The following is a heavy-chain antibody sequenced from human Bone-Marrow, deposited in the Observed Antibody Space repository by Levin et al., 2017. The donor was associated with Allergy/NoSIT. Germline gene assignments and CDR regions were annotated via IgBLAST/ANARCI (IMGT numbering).Heavy chain of an antibody. J-gene: IGHJ6*02. CDR2: MYITGST. CDR3: ARDATGIGAAAVF. Sequence: PSQTLSLTCAVSGGSIRGYYCYWIRQPAGKGLEWIGRMYITGSTSYNPSLRGRVTMSLDTSKNQFSLKLNSVTAADTAVYYCARDATGIGAAAVFWGQGTTVTVSS. V-gene: IGHV4-4*07. D-gene: IGHD6-25*01. CDR1: GGSIRGYY.